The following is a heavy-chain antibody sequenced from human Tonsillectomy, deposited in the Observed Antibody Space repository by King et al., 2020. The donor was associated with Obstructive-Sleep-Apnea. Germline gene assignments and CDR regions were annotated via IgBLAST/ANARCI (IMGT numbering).Heavy chain of an antibody. V-gene: IGHV4-39*07. J-gene: IGHJ4*02. D-gene: IGHD3-3*01. Sequence: QLQLQESGPGLVKPSETLSLTCTVSGGSISSSSYYWGWIRQPPGKGLEWIGSIYYSGSTYYNPSLKSRVTISVDTSKNQFSLMLSSVTAADTAVYYCVRSVAESMSGTDFWSSYYRVGYFDYWGQGTLVTVSS. CDR3: VRSVAESMSGTDFWSSYYRVGYFDY. CDR1: GGSISSSSYY. CDR2: IYYSGST.